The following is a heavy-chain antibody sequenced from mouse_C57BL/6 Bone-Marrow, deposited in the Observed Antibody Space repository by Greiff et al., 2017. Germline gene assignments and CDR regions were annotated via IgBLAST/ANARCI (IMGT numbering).Heavy chain of an antibody. J-gene: IGHJ1*03. CDR3: ERNALRRYPHYYLDD. Sequence: QVQLQQSGAELVKPGASVKLSCKASGYTFTSYWMHWVKQRPGQGLEWIGMIHPNSGSTNYNEKFKSKATLTVDKASSTAYMQLSSLTSEDSAVYSCERNALRRYPHYYLDDWGKGTTVTGSS. CDR2: IHPNSGST. CDR1: GYTFTSYW. V-gene: IGHV1-64*01. D-gene: IGHD2-14*01.